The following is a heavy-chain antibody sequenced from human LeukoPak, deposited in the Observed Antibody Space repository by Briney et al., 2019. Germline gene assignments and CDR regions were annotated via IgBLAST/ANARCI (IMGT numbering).Heavy chain of an antibody. CDR2: IYTSGST. CDR3: ARGLRRGVTTVVTEDD. CDR1: GGSISSSSYY. D-gene: IGHD4-23*01. Sequence: SETLSLTCTVSGGSISSSSYYWSWIRQPAGKGLEWIGSIYTSGSTNYNPSLKGRVTISVDTSKNQFSLKLSSVTAADTAVYYCARGLRRGVTTVVTEDDWGQGTLVTVSS. J-gene: IGHJ4*02. V-gene: IGHV4-61*02.